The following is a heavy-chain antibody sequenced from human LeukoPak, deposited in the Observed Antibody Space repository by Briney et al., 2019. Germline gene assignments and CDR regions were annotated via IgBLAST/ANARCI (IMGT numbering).Heavy chain of an antibody. CDR1: GYSFTNYW. V-gene: IGHV5-51*01. CDR3: ARHGCSTTSCAQFDP. D-gene: IGHD2-2*01. Sequence: GESLRISCKGSGYSFTNYWIGWVRQMPGKGLEWMGIIYPGDSDTRYSPSFQGQVTTSADKSISTAYLQWSSLKASDTAMYYCARHGCSTTSCAQFDPWGQGTLVTVSS. J-gene: IGHJ5*02. CDR2: IYPGDSDT.